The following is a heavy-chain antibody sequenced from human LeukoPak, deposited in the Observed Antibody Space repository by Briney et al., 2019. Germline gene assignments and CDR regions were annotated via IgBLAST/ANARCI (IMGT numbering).Heavy chain of an antibody. Sequence: RTSETLSLTCTVSGGSISSYFWNWIRQPPGKGLEWIGYIYYSGSTNYNPSLKSRLTISVDTSKNQFSLKLSSVTAADTAVYYCARPKRGATMAFDIWGQGTMVTVSS. J-gene: IGHJ3*02. CDR3: ARPKRGATMAFDI. V-gene: IGHV4-59*08. CDR1: GGSISSYF. CDR2: IYYSGST. D-gene: IGHD1-26*01.